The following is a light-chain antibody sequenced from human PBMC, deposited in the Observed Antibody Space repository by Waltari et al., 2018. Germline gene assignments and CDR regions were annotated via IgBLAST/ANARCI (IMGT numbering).Light chain of an antibody. CDR1: SSNIGLNT. CDR2: ANY. V-gene: IGLV1-44*01. CDR3: AAWDDSLNGRV. J-gene: IGLJ3*02. Sequence: QSVLTQPPSASGAPGQTVTISCSGSSSNIGLNTVTWYQQLPGTAPKLLIYANYHRPSGVPDRFSGSKSDTSASLAISGLQSEDEADYFCAAWDDSLNGRVFGGGTKLTVL.